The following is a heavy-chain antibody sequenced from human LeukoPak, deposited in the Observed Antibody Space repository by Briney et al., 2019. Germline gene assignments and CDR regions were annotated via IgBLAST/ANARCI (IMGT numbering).Heavy chain of an antibody. Sequence: SETLSLTCTVSGGSISSYYWSWIRQPPGKGLEWIGYIYYSGSTNYNPSLKSRVTISVDTSKNQFSLKLSSVTAADTAVYYCARGSRAAADPFDYWGQGTLVTVSS. D-gene: IGHD6-13*01. V-gene: IGHV4-59*08. CDR2: IYYSGST. CDR1: GGSISSYY. J-gene: IGHJ4*02. CDR3: ARGSRAAADPFDY.